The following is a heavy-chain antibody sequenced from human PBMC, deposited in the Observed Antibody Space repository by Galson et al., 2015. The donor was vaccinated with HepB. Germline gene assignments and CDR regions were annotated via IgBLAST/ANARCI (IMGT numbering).Heavy chain of an antibody. CDR2: IMYTGEKK. D-gene: IGHD3-10*01. V-gene: IGHV3-30*04. CDR3: AREATNFGTFDY. J-gene: IGHJ4*02. Sequence: SLRLSCAASGFPFNKYAMHWVRQAPGKGLEWMAVIMYTGEKKYYADSLKGRFTISRENSKSTVYLQINSPRLEDTAVYYCAREATNFGTFDYWGQGILVTVSS. CDR1: GFPFNKYA.